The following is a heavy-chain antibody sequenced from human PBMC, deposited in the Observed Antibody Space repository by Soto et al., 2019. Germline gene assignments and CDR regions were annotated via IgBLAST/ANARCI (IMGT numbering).Heavy chain of an antibody. CDR1: GFTFSSYG. CDR3: ARTHYDFWSGYPAHHDAFDV. J-gene: IGHJ3*01. Sequence: GGSLRLSCAASGFTFSSYGMHWVRQAPGKGLEWVAVIWYDGSNKYYADSVKGRFTISRDNSKNTLYLQMNSLRAEDTAVYYCARTHYDFWSGYPAHHDAFDVWGQGTMVTVSS. CDR2: IWYDGSNK. D-gene: IGHD3-3*01. V-gene: IGHV3-33*01.